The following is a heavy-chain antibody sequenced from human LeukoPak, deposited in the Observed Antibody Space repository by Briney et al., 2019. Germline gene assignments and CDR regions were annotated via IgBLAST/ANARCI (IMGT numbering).Heavy chain of an antibody. J-gene: IGHJ4*02. Sequence: PGGSLRLSCAASGFTFSSYGMHWVRQAPGKGLEWVAVIWYDGSNKYYADSVKGRFTISRDNSKNTLYLQMNSLRAEDTAVYYCAKDLGHQYYDILTGYRGGGQGTLVTVSS. CDR3: AKDLGHQYYDILTGYRG. D-gene: IGHD3-9*01. V-gene: IGHV3-33*06. CDR2: IWYDGSNK. CDR1: GFTFSSYG.